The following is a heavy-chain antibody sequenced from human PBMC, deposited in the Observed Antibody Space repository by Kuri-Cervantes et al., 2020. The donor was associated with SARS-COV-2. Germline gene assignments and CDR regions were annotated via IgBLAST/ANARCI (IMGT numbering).Heavy chain of an antibody. Sequence: ASVNVSCMASGYTFTGYYMHWVRQAPGQGLEWMGWINPNSGGTNYAQKFQGRVTMTRDTSINTAYMELSRLRSDDTAVYYCARERVPHRNGMYYFDYWGQGTLVTVSS. CDR3: ARERVPHRNGMYYFDY. J-gene: IGHJ4*02. CDR1: GYTFTGYY. V-gene: IGHV1-2*02. CDR2: INPNSGGT. D-gene: IGHD1-26*01.